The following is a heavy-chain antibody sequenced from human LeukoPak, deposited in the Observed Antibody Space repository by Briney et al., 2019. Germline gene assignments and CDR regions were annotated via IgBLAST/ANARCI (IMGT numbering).Heavy chain of an antibody. V-gene: IGHV4-34*01. CDR2: INHSGST. J-gene: IGHJ4*02. CDR1: GGSFSGYY. Sequence: SETLSLTCAVYGGSFSGYYWSWIRQPPGKGLEWIGEINHSGSTNYNPSLKSRVTISVDTSKNQFSLKLSSVTAADTAVYYCARGDILTGRDRWGQGTLVTVSS. D-gene: IGHD3-9*01. CDR3: ARGDILTGRDR.